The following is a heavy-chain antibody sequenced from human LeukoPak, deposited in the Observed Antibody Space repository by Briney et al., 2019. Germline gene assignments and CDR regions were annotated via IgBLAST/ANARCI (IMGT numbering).Heavy chain of an antibody. CDR1: GFTFRSHG. J-gene: IGHJ4*02. CDR2: IWYDASNV. D-gene: IGHD1-1*01. CDR3: ARDRSGIGGTTETTSPPPLDF. Sequence: GGSLRLSCAASGFTFRSHGMHWVRQAPGKGLEWVAVIWYDASNVYYADSVKGRFTISRDNSKNTLSLQMNSLRAEDTAIYYCARDRSGIGGTTETTSPPPLDFWGQGTLVTVSS. V-gene: IGHV3-33*01.